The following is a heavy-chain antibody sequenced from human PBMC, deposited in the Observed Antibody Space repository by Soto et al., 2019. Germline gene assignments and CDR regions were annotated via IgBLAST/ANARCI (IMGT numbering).Heavy chain of an antibody. Sequence: ASLKVSCKASGYTFTSYGISWVRQAPGQGLEWMGWISAYNGNTNYAQKLQGRVTMTTDTSTSTAYMELRSLRSDDTAVYYCARYGDIVLMVYAEFDYWGQGTLVTVSS. CDR2: ISAYNGNT. V-gene: IGHV1-18*01. CDR1: GYTFTSYG. J-gene: IGHJ4*02. CDR3: ARYGDIVLMVYAEFDY. D-gene: IGHD2-8*01.